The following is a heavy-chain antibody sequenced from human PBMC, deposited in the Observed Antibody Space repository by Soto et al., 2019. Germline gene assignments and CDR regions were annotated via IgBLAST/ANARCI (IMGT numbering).Heavy chain of an antibody. CDR3: ASKGYCSGGSCLSLDY. CDR1: GGSVSSGRFY. J-gene: IGHJ4*02. CDR2: VYYNGDT. V-gene: IGHV4-39*01. Sequence: SETLSLTCSVSGGSVSSGRFYWGWIRQHPGKRLEGFGNVYYNGDTSHNPSLKSRVTISVVTSEIQFSLRLNYVTAADTAVYYCASKGYCSGGSCLSLDYLGQGTLVTVSS. D-gene: IGHD2-15*01.